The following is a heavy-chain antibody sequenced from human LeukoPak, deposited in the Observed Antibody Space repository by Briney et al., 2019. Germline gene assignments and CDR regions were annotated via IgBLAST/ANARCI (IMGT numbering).Heavy chain of an antibody. CDR2: INPNSGGT. V-gene: IGHV1-2*02. J-gene: IGHJ6*02. Sequence: ASVKVSCKASGYTFSVYYIHWVRQAPGQGLEWMGWINPNSGGTNYAQNFHGRVTLTRDTSISTAYMELSTLTSGDTAVYYCVRPFGSSSPYYGLDVWGQGTTVTVSS. D-gene: IGHD6-6*01. CDR3: VRPFGSSSPYYGLDV. CDR1: GYTFSVYY.